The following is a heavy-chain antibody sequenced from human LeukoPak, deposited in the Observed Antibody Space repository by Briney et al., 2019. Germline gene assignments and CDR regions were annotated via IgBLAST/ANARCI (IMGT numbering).Heavy chain of an antibody. J-gene: IGHJ4*02. CDR1: GGSISSGGYY. CDR2: IYYSGST. D-gene: IGHD2-21*02. V-gene: IGHV4-31*03. Sequence: SETLSLTCTVSGGSISSGGYYWSWVRQHPGKGLEWIGYIYYSGSTYYNPSLKSRVTISVDTSKNQFSLKLSSVTAADTAVYYCARGAGVVTAIWPHYFDYWGQGTLVTVSS. CDR3: ARGAGVVTAIWPHYFDY.